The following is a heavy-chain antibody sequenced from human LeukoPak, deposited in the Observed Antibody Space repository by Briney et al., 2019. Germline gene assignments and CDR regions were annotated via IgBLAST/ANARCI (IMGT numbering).Heavy chain of an antibody. CDR3: ARDQYCSSTSCYMWGSYFDY. Sequence: PGGSLRLSCAASGFTFSSYSMNWVRQAPGKGLEWVSPISSSSSYIYYADSVKGRFTISRDNAKNSLYLQMNSLRAEDTAVYYCARDQYCSSTSCYMWGSYFDYWGQGTLVTVSS. CDR1: GFTFSSYS. V-gene: IGHV3-21*01. J-gene: IGHJ4*02. D-gene: IGHD2-2*02. CDR2: ISSSSSYI.